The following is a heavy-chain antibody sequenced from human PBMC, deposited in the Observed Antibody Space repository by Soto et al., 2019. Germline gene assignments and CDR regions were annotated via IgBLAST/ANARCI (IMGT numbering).Heavy chain of an antibody. D-gene: IGHD4-17*01. CDR2: VSGSGGVT. CDR1: GLTFSSHA. CDR3: AKNITVARPHYGMDV. V-gene: IGHV3-23*01. Sequence: GWCLRLCCAASGLTFSSHAMSWVRQAPGKGLQWVSAVSGSGGVTYYADSVKGRFTISIDNSKNTLYLQMNSLRAEDTAVYYCAKNITVARPHYGMDVWGQGTTVTVSS. J-gene: IGHJ6*02.